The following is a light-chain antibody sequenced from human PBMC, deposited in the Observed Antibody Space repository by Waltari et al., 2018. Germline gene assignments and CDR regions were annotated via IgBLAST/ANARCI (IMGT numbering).Light chain of an antibody. J-gene: IGLJ3*02. CDR1: SSDVGGYVY. CDR2: DVN. CDR3: CSYAGRATWA. V-gene: IGLV2-11*01. Sequence: QSALTQPRSVSGSPGHSVTISCTGTSSDVGGYVYVSWYQQHPGKAPKLVIYDVNKRPSGVPDRFSGSKSGNTASLTISGLQADDEADYNCCSYAGRATWAFGGGTKLTVL.